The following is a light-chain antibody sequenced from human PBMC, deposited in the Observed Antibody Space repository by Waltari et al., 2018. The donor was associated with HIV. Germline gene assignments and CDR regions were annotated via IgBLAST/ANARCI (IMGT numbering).Light chain of an antibody. CDR1: SRDVGGHHP. Sequence: QSALTQPASVSGSLGQPITTSCTGTSRDVGGHHPVSWYHQPPAKAPQLLISYVSNRPSGVSNRFSGSKSGNPASLTISGLQAEDEADYYCSSYTANSRIFGGGTRLTVL. V-gene: IGLV2-14*03. CDR3: SSYTANSRI. CDR2: YVS. J-gene: IGLJ2*01.